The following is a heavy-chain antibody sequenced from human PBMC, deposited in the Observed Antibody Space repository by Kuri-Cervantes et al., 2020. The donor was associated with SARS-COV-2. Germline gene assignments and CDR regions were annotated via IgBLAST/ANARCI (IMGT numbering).Heavy chain of an antibody. J-gene: IGHJ6*02. CDR1: GGSISSYY. CDR3: ARDSASITIFGVVTRYGMDV. Sequence: GSLRLSCTVSGGSISSYYWSWIRQPPGKGLEWIGYIYYSGSTNYNPSLKSRVTISVDTSKNQFSLKLSSVTAADTAVYYCARDSASITIFGVVTRYGMDVWGQGTTVTVSS. D-gene: IGHD3-3*01. CDR2: IYYSGST. V-gene: IGHV4-59*01.